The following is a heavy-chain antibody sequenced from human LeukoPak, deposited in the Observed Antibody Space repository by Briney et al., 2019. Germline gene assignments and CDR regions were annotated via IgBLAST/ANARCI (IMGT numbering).Heavy chain of an antibody. CDR3: ARGDSSSWSFKI. CDR1: GGSISSSSYY. Sequence: PSHTLSLTCTVSGGSISSSSYYCASIRQPPGKGLEWIAHIYYRGTPYSNPSLKSRDSISVDTSKNQFSLKLSSVTAADTAVYYCARGDSSSWSFKIWGQGTLVTVSS. V-gene: IGHV4-30-4*08. J-gene: IGHJ4*02. D-gene: IGHD6-13*01. CDR2: IYYRGTP.